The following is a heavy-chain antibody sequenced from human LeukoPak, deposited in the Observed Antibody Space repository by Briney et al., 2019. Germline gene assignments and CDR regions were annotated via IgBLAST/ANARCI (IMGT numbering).Heavy chain of an antibody. CDR2: IYYSGST. V-gene: IGHV4-39*01. J-gene: IGHJ5*02. CDR1: GGSISSSSYY. Sequence: SETLSPTCTVSGGSISSSSYYWGWIRQPPGKGLEWIGSIYYSGSTYYNPSLKSRVTISVDTSKNQFSLKLSSVTAADTAVYYCARHGGELLRGWFDPWGQGTLVTVSS. D-gene: IGHD1-26*01. CDR3: ARHGGELLRGWFDP.